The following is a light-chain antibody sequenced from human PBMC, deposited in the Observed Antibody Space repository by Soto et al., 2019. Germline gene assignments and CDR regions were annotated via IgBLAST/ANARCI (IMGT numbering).Light chain of an antibody. Sequence: EIVLTQSRGTLSLSPGERATLSCRASENVRSSYLSSYQHKPGQAPRLLISGASKRSTGIPARFSRSGAGKDFTLTINSMETEDLAVYYCQQYAYMWTFGQGTNVDIK. CDR3: QQYAYMWT. J-gene: IGKJ1*01. CDR2: GAS. V-gene: IGKV3-20*01. CDR1: ENVRSSY.